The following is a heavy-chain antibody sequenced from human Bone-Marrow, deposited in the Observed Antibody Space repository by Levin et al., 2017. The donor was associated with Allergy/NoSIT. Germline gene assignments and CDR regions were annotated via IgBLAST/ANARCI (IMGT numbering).Heavy chain of an antibody. D-gene: IGHD3-3*01. CDR1: GFTFSSYD. J-gene: IGHJ6*03. CDR2: ISYDGNNQ. V-gene: IGHV3-30*18. Sequence: SCAASGFTFSSYDMHWVRQAPGKRLEWVAVISYDGNNQYYADSVKGRFTISRDNSKNTLYLQMNSLRTEDTAVYYCAKDDFDFWSGYYETHHMDVWGKGTTVTVSS. CDR3: AKDDFDFWSGYYETHHMDV.